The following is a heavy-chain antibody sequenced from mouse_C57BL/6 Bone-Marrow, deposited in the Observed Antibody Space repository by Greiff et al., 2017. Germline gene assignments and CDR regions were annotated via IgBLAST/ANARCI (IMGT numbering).Heavy chain of an antibody. CDR2: IYPRSGNT. Sequence: VKLVESGAELARPGASVKLSCKASGYTFTSYGISWVKQRTGQGLEWIGEIYPRSGNTYYNEKFKGKATLTADKSSSTAYVELRSLTSEASAVYFCARSGTVVEYWGQGTNLTVSS. V-gene: IGHV1-81*01. CDR3: ARSGTVVEY. J-gene: IGHJ2*01. D-gene: IGHD1-1*01. CDR1: GYTFTSYG.